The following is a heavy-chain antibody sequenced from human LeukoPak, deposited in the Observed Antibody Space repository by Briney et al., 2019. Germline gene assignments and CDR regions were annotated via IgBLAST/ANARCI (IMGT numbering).Heavy chain of an antibody. V-gene: IGHV4-61*02. Sequence: SETLSLTCTVSGGSISSGSYYWTWIRQPAGTGLEWIGRIYTSGSTNHNPSLKSRVTISLDTSKNQFSLKLISVTAADTAVYFCARERTDTSMGYWGQGTLVTVSS. J-gene: IGHJ4*02. D-gene: IGHD5-18*01. CDR1: GGSISSGSYY. CDR2: IYTSGST. CDR3: ARERTDTSMGY.